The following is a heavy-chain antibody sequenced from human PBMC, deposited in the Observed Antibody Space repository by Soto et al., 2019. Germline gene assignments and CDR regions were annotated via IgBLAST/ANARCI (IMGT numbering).Heavy chain of an antibody. V-gene: IGHV3-30-3*01. Sequence: QVQLVESGGGVVQPGRSLRLSCVASGFTFSSYAMHWVRQAPGKGLEWVAVISYDGSNKYYADSVKGRFTISRDNSKNTLYLQMNSLRAEDSAVYYCARARIGYCSDGSCSPGHWGQGTLVTVSS. CDR2: ISYDGSNK. J-gene: IGHJ1*01. CDR3: ARARIGYCSDGSCSPGH. D-gene: IGHD2-15*01. CDR1: GFTFSSYA.